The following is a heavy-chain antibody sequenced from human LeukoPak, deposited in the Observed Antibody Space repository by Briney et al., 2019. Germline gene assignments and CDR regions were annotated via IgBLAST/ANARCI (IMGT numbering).Heavy chain of an antibody. CDR1: GASISSDY. D-gene: IGHD3-3*01. CDR2: MYYSGST. V-gene: IGHV4-59*01. CDR3: ARGERITIFGVVIMGSFDP. J-gene: IGHJ5*02. Sequence: SETLSLTCTVSGASISSDYWTWIRQPPGKGLEWIGYMYYSGSTNYNPSLKSRVTISIDTSKNQFSLNLSSVTAADTAVYYCARGERITIFGVVIMGSFDPWGQGTLVTVSS.